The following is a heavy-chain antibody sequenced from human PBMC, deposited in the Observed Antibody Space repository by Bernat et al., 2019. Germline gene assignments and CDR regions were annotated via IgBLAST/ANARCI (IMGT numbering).Heavy chain of an antibody. D-gene: IGHD5-18*01. V-gene: IGHV3-74*01. CDR1: GFPSGNTG. J-gene: IGHJ5*02. CDR3: AREGSDTPYNWFDP. Sequence: EVQLVESGGGFVQPGGPWSPSGAASGFPSGNTGRHWVRQAQGKGLVWVSRISSDGSTTSYADSVKGRFTISRDNAKNTLFLQMNSLSAEDTAVYFCAREGSDTPYNWFDPWGQGTLVTVSS. CDR2: ISSDGSTT.